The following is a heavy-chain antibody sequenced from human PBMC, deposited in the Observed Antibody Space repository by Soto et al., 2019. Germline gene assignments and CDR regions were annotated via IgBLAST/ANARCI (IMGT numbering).Heavy chain of an antibody. V-gene: IGHV5-10-1*01. J-gene: IGHJ6*02. CDR2: IDPSDSYT. CDR1: GYSFTSYW. Sequence: PGESLKISCKGSGYSFTSYWISWVRQMPGKGLEWMGRIDPSDSYTNYSPSFQGHVTIAADKSISTAYLQWSSLKASDTAMYYCARHGSSSPSYYYYGMDVWGQGTTVTVSS. CDR3: ARHGSSSPSYYYYGMDV. D-gene: IGHD6-6*01.